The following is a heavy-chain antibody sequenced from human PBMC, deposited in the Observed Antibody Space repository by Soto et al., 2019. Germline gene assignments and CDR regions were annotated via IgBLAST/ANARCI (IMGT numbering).Heavy chain of an antibody. Sequence: QVQLQESGPGLVKPSETLSLTCTVSSDSIAGENWWSWVGQPPGLGLEWIGEVFHTGGTNYNPSLKSRVTMEVDNSKNQFSLKLIPATAADTAVYYCARVFSSGSGWMYYFDFWGQGTLVSVSS. CDR1: SDSIAGENW. CDR2: VFHTGGT. CDR3: ARVFSSGSGWMYYFDF. V-gene: IGHV4-4*02. D-gene: IGHD6-19*01. J-gene: IGHJ4*02.